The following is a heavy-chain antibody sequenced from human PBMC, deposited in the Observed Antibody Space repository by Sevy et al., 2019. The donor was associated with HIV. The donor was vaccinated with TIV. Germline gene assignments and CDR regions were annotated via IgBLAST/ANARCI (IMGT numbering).Heavy chain of an antibody. CDR1: GFTFSRHV. Sequence: GGSLRLSCAASGFTFSRHVMSWVRQAPGKGLEWVSGISGTGSNTFYADSVKGRFTISRDNSKNTVDLQMSSLRAEDTALYHCAKDGTLTAILCYSDYWGRGTLVTVSS. CDR3: AKDGTLTAILCYSDY. J-gene: IGHJ4*02. CDR2: ISGTGSNT. D-gene: IGHD2-21*02. V-gene: IGHV3-23*01.